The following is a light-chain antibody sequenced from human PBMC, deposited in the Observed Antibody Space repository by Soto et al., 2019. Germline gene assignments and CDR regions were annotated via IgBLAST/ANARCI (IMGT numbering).Light chain of an antibody. Sequence: QPVLTQPPSVSGAPGQRVTISCTGSSANIGAGYDVHWYQQLPGTAPKLLIYGNFIRPSGVPDRFSGSKSGTTASLAITGLQAEDEADYYCQSYDSSLSGVFGTGTKLTVL. V-gene: IGLV1-40*01. J-gene: IGLJ1*01. CDR1: SANIGAGYD. CDR3: QSYDSSLSGV. CDR2: GNF.